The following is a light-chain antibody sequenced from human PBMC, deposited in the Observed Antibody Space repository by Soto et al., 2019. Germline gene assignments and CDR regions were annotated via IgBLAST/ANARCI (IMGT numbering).Light chain of an antibody. V-gene: IGLV1-44*01. J-gene: IGLJ2*01. CDR2: SDN. Sequence: QSVLTQPPSASGTPGQRVTISCSGSSSNIGSNTVNWYQQLPGTAPKLLIYSDNQRPSGVPDRFSVSKSGTSVSLAISGLQSDDEADYYCAAWDDSLNGLVFGAGTKVTVL. CDR3: AAWDDSLNGLV. CDR1: SSNIGSNT.